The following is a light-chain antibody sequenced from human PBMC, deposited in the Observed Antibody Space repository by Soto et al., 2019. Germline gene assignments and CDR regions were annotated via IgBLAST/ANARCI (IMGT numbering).Light chain of an antibody. J-gene: IGKJ1*01. CDR1: QIISSW. Sequence: DIQMTQSPSTLSASVVDRVTITCRASQIISSWLAWYQQKPGKAPKLLIYKASSLESGVPSRFSGSGSGTEFTLTISRLQPDDFATYYCQQYNSYSRTFGQGTKGDIK. V-gene: IGKV1-5*03. CDR3: QQYNSYSRT. CDR2: KAS.